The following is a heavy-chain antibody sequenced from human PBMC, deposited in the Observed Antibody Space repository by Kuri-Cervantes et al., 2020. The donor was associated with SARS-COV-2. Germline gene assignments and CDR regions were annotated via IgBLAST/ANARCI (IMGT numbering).Heavy chain of an antibody. D-gene: IGHD3-10*01. CDR3: ARVLSLSYYYGMDV. J-gene: IGHJ6*02. Sequence: ASVKVSCKASGYTFTGYYMHWVRQAPGQGLEWMGWINPNSGGTNYAQKFQGRVTMTRGTSISTAYMELSRLRSDDTAVYYCARVLSLSYYYGMDVWGQGTTVTVSS. V-gene: IGHV1-2*02. CDR2: INPNSGGT. CDR1: GYTFTGYY.